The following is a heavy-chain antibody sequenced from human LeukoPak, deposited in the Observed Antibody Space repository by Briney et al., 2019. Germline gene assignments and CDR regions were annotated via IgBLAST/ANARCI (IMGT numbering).Heavy chain of an antibody. J-gene: IGHJ5*02. CDR1: GGSISSGSYY. D-gene: IGHD3-3*01. Sequence: SETLSLTCTVSGGSISSGSYYWSWIRQPAGKGLEWIGRIYTSGSTNYNPSLESRVTISVDTSKNQFSLKLSSVTAADTAVYYCARSGIGVVIDSTNWFDPWGQGTLVTVSS. V-gene: IGHV4-61*02. CDR3: ARSGIGVVIDSTNWFDP. CDR2: IYTSGST.